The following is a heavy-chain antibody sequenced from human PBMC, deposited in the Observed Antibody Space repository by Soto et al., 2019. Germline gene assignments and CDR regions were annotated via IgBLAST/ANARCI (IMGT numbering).Heavy chain of an antibody. J-gene: IGHJ5*02. CDR1: GFTFDDYA. V-gene: IGHV3-43*02. CDR3: AKDKGVSGSYYWFDP. D-gene: IGHD1-26*01. CDR2: ISGDGGST. Sequence: GGSLRLSCAASGFTFDDYAMHWVRQAPGKGLEWVSLISGDGGSTYYADSVKGRFTISRDNSKNSLYLQMNSLRTEDTALYYCAKDKGVSGSYYWFDPWGQGTLVTVSS.